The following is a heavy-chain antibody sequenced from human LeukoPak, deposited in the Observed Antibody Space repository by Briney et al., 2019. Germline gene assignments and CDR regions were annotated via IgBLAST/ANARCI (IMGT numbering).Heavy chain of an antibody. CDR3: AKSSESHSSGWYVRYYFDY. CDR2: ISGSGGRT. J-gene: IGHJ4*02. D-gene: IGHD6-19*01. V-gene: IGHV3-23*01. CDR1: GFPFSSYA. Sequence: GPLRLSCAAPGFPFSSYAMSWVRRAPGKGLEWVPAISGSGGRTNYAGAVKGRFTISRDNSKNTLYLQMNSLRAEDTAVYYCAKSSESHSSGWYVRYYFDYWGQGTLVTVSS.